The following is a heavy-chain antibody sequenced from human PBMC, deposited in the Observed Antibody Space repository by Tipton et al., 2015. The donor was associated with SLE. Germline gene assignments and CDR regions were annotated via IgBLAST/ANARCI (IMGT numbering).Heavy chain of an antibody. J-gene: IGHJ5*02. Sequence: TLSLTCAVYGGSFSGYYWSWIRQPPGKGLEWIGEINHSGSTNYNPSLKSLVTISVDTSKNQFSLKRSSVTAADTAVYYCARDEQQVQQNWFDPWGHGTLVTVSS. V-gene: IGHV4-34*01. CDR1: GGSFSGYY. CDR2: INHSGST. CDR3: ARDEQQVQQNWFDP. D-gene: IGHD6-13*01.